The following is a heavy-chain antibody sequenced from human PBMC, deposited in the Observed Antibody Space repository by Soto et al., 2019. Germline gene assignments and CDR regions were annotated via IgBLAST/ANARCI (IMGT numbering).Heavy chain of an antibody. CDR3: ARVDYGATFDY. CDR1: GGSISSYY. Sequence: SETLSLTCTVSGGSISSYYWSWIRQPPGKGLEWIGYIYYSGSTNYNPSLKSRVTISVDTSKNQFSLKLSSVTAADTAVYYCARVDYGATFDYWGQGTLVTVSS. D-gene: IGHD4-17*01. J-gene: IGHJ4*02. CDR2: IYYSGST. V-gene: IGHV4-59*01.